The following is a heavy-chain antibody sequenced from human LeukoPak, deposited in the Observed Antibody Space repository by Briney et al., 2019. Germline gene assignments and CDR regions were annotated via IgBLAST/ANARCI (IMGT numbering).Heavy chain of an antibody. V-gene: IGHV3-48*03. D-gene: IGHD4-17*01. CDR3: ARGAYGDYGRGY. CDR2: IYSSGSST. J-gene: IGHJ4*02. CDR1: GFTFSSYA. Sequence: GGSLRLSCEASGFTFSSYAMSWARQAPGKGLEWVSYIYSSGSSTKYADSVKGRFTISRDNAKNSLHLQMSSLRVEDTAVYYCARGAYGDYGRGYWGQGTLVTVSS.